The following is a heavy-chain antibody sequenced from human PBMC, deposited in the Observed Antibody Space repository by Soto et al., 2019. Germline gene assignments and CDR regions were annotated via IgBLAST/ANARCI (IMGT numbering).Heavy chain of an antibody. CDR1: GYTFTSYG. J-gene: IGHJ4*02. V-gene: IGHV1-18*01. CDR2: ISAYNGNT. Sequence: QVQLVQSGAEVKKPGASVKVSCKASGYTFTSYGITWVRQAPGQGLEWMGWISAYNGNTNYAHKLQGSVTMTTDTYTSTAYMALRSLRSADTAVYYCAREPNYFDYWGQGTLVTVSS. CDR3: AREPNYFDY.